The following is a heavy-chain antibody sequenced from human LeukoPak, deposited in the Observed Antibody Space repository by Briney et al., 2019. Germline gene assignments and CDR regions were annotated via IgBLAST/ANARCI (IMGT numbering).Heavy chain of an antibody. J-gene: IGHJ3*02. Sequence: VASVKVSCKASGYTFTGYYMHWVRQAPGQGLEWLGWINPNSGGTNYAQKFQGRVTMTRDTSISTAYMELSRLRSDDTAVYYCARDKRVGVAGSGAHDAFDIWGQGTMVTVSS. D-gene: IGHD3-10*01. V-gene: IGHV1-2*02. CDR1: GYTFTGYY. CDR3: ARDKRVGVAGSGAHDAFDI. CDR2: INPNSGGT.